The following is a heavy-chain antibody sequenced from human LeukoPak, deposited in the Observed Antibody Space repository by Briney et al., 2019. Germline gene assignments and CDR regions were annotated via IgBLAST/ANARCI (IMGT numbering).Heavy chain of an antibody. Sequence: GGSLRLSCAASGFTFKLYWMHWVRQVPGRGPVWVSRINHDGSDTIYADSVRGRFTISRDDAKNTLYLQMNSLRAEDTAVYYCARAPTYLGELSLYYYYYYMDVWGKGTTVTVSS. CDR1: GFTFKLYW. CDR3: ARAPTYLGELSLYYYYYYMDV. D-gene: IGHD3-16*02. CDR2: INHDGSDT. J-gene: IGHJ6*03. V-gene: IGHV3-74*01.